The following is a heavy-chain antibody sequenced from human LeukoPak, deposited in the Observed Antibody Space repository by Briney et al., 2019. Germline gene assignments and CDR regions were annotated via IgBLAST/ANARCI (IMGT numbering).Heavy chain of an antibody. CDR3: ATSTVTTYRYYYYYMDV. CDR1: GFTFSNYV. D-gene: IGHD4-17*01. Sequence: GGFLRLSCAASGFTFSNYVMSWVRRAPGKGLEWVSAISGSGGSTYYTDSVKGHFTISRDNSKNTLYLQMNSLRAEDTAVYYCATSTVTTYRYYYYYMDVWGKGTTVTVSS. J-gene: IGHJ6*03. CDR2: ISGSGGST. V-gene: IGHV3-23*01.